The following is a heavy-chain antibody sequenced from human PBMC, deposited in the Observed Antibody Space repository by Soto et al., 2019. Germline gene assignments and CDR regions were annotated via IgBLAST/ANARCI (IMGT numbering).Heavy chain of an antibody. Sequence: GGSLRLSCAASGVIFSSDWMNWVRQAPGKGLECVSRIDTDGSGTTYADSVKDRFTISRDNSRNTLDLQMNNLRTEDTGVYFCARDIYSYGSVGTPDIWGQGTMVTVSS. V-gene: IGHV3-74*01. D-gene: IGHD5-18*01. CDR2: IDTDGSGT. CDR1: GVIFSSDW. CDR3: ARDIYSYGSVGTPDI. J-gene: IGHJ3*02.